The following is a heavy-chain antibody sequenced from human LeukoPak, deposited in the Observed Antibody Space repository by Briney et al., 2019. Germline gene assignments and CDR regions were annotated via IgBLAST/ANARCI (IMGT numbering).Heavy chain of an antibody. D-gene: IGHD5-24*01. V-gene: IGHV3-21*01. J-gene: IGHJ4*02. CDR3: ARDTISFQIEKATIPLAY. CDR1: GFIFSAYS. Sequence: AGGSLRLSCAASGFIFSAYSMNWVRQAPGKGLEWVSSISDTSSHIYYADSVKGRFTISRDNAKNSLYLQMNSLRAEDTAVYYCARDTISFQIEKATIPLAYWGQGTLVTVSS. CDR2: ISDTSSHI.